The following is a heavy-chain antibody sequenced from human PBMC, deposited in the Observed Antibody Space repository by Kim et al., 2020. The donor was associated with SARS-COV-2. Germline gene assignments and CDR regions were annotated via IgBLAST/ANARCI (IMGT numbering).Heavy chain of an antibody. Sequence: SETLSLTCTVSGGSISSGGYYWSWIRQHPGKGLEWIGYIYYSGSTYYNPSLKSRVTISVDTSKNQFSLKLSSVTAADTAVYYCAREFSDDYGDPASYGMNVWGQGTTVTVSS. CDR1: GGSISSGGYY. J-gene: IGHJ6*02. V-gene: IGHV4-31*03. CDR2: IYYSGST. D-gene: IGHD4-17*01. CDR3: AREFSDDYGDPASYGMNV.